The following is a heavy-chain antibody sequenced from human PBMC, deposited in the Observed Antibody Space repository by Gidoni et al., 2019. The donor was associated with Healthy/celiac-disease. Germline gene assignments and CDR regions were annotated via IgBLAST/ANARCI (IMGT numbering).Heavy chain of an antibody. CDR1: GFTFSSYW. CDR3: ARADSWGLAYCGGDCSTDFDY. D-gene: IGHD2-21*02. V-gene: IGHV3-7*01. J-gene: IGHJ4*02. Sequence: EVQLVESGGGLVQPGGSLRLSCAASGFTFSSYWMSWVRQAPGKGLEWVANIKQDGSEKYYVDSVKGRFTISRDNAKNSLYLQMNSLRAEDTAVYYCARADSWGLAYCGGDCSTDFDYWGQGTLVTVSS. CDR2: IKQDGSEK.